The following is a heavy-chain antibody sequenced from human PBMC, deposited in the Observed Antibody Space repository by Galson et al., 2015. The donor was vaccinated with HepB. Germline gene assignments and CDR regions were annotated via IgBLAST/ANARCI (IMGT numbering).Heavy chain of an antibody. CDR3: ARRAYSSSWYDY. D-gene: IGHD6-13*01. Sequence: QSGAEMKKPGESLRISCKGSGYSFTSYWISWVRQMPGKGLEWMGRIDPSDSYTNYSPSFQGHVTISADKSISTAYLQWSSLKASDTAMYYCARRAYSSSWYDYWGQGTLVTVSS. CDR2: IDPSDSYT. J-gene: IGHJ4*02. V-gene: IGHV5-10-1*01. CDR1: GYSFTSYW.